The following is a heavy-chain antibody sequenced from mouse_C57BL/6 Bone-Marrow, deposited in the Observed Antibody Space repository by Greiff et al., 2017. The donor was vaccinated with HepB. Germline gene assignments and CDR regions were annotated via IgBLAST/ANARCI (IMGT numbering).Heavy chain of an antibody. D-gene: IGHD2-4*01. V-gene: IGHV1-55*01. J-gene: IGHJ3*01. CDR2: IYPGSGST. Sequence: QVQLQQPGAELVKPGASVKMSCKASGYTFTSYWITWVKQRPGQGLEWIGDIYPGSGSTNYNEKFKSKATLPVDTASSTAYMQLSSLTSEDSAVYYCAREGDYDGDVPFAYWGQGTLVTVSA. CDR3: AREGDYDGDVPFAY. CDR1: GYTFTSYW.